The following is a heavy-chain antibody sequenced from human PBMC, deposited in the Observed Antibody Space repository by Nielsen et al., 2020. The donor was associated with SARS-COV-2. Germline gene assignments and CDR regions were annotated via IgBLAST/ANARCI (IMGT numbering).Heavy chain of an antibody. CDR2: INWNGGST. CDR3: AKDMDSYGPLDY. CDR1: GFTFDDYG. J-gene: IGHJ4*02. V-gene: IGHV3-43*02. D-gene: IGHD5-18*01. Sequence: GGSLRLSCAASGFTFDDYGMSWVRQAPGKGLEWVSGINWNGGSTYYADSVKGRFTISRDNSKNSLYLQMNSLRTEDTALYYCAKDMDSYGPLDYWGQGTLVTVSS.